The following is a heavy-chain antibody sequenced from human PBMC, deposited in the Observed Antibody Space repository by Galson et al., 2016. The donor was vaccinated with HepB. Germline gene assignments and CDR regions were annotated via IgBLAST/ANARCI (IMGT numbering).Heavy chain of an antibody. D-gene: IGHD2-2*01. J-gene: IGHJ4*02. CDR3: ARHSRSTIRFEN. V-gene: IGHV4-39*01. CDR1: GASISNSYYY. CDR2: IYYSGST. Sequence: SETLSLTCSVSGASISNSYYYWGWIRQPPGRGLEWIASIYYSGSTYYNPSLKSRLTISVDTSENLFSLRLSSVTAADTAVYYCARHSRSTIRFENWGQGTLVTVSS.